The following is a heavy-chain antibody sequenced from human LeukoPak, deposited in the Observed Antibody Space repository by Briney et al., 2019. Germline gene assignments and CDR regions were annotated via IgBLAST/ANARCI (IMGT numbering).Heavy chain of an antibody. CDR2: IYYSGST. Sequence: KPSETLSLTCPVSRGSISSSSYYWGWIRQPPGKGLEWIRSIYYSGSTYYNPSLKSRVTISVDTSKNQFSLKLSSVTAADTAVYYCANLNYGSGSYYSEYFQHWGQGTLVTVSS. D-gene: IGHD3-10*01. CDR3: ANLNYGSGSYYSEYFQH. V-gene: IGHV4-39*01. CDR1: RGSISSSSYY. J-gene: IGHJ1*01.